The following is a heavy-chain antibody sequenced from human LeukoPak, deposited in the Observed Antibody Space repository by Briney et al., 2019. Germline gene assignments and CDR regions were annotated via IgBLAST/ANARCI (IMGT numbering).Heavy chain of an antibody. Sequence: PRGSLRLSCAASGFTFSSYWMHWVRQAPGKGLVWVSRIKSDGSSTSYEDSVKGRFTISRDNAKNTLYLQMNSLRAEDTAVYYCAVYYCSGGSCYEDLNYWGQGTLVTVSS. D-gene: IGHD2-15*01. J-gene: IGHJ4*02. CDR1: GFTFSSYW. CDR2: IKSDGSST. CDR3: AVYYCSGGSCYEDLNY. V-gene: IGHV3-74*01.